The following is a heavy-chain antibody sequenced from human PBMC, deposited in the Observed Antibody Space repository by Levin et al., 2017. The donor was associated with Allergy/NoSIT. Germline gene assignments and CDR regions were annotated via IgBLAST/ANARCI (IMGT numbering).Heavy chain of an antibody. D-gene: IGHD6-13*01. CDR3: ARLDSQQLVPGDY. V-gene: IGHV5-51*01. J-gene: IGHJ4*02. CDR2: IYPGDSDT. CDR1: GYSFTSYW. Sequence: GGSLRLSCKGSGYSFTSYWIGWVRQMPGKGLEWMGIIYPGDSDTRYSPSFQGQVTISADKSISTAYLQWSSLKASDTAMYYCARLDSQQLVPGDYWGQGTLVTVSS.